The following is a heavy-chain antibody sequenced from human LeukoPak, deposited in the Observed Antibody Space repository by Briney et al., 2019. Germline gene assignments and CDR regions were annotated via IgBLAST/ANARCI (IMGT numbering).Heavy chain of an antibody. CDR2: IKQDGSEK. Sequence: GGSLRLSCAASGFTFSSYWMTWVRQAPGKGLERVAKIKQDGSEKYYVDSVKGRFTISRDNAKNSLYLQMNSLGAEDTAVYYCARRGTSSSWAHFDYWGQGTLVTVSS. J-gene: IGHJ4*02. CDR1: GFTFSSYW. CDR3: ARRGTSSSWAHFDY. D-gene: IGHD6-13*01. V-gene: IGHV3-7*05.